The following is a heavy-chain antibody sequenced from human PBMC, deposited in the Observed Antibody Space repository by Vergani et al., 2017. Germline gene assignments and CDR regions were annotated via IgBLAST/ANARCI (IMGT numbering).Heavy chain of an antibody. V-gene: IGHV1-18*01. J-gene: IGHJ4*02. D-gene: IGHD3-10*01. Sequence: QVQLVQSGAEVKKPGASVKVSCKTSGYTFTNYGISWVRQAPGQGLEWMGWISAYNGDTKYAQKLQGRVTMTRDTSTSTGYMELRSLRSDDTAVYYCASATMAHPRWGQGTLVTVSS. CDR1: GYTFTNYG. CDR3: ASATMAHPR. CDR2: ISAYNGDT.